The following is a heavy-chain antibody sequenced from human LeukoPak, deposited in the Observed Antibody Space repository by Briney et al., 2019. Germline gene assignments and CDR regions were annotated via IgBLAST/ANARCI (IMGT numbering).Heavy chain of an antibody. CDR3: AYYDSSGYYYGRLRY. D-gene: IGHD3-22*01. CDR1: GFIFSSYW. CDR2: INADSANR. V-gene: IGHV3-23*01. Sequence: PGGSLRLSCTASGFIFSSYWMTWVRQAPGKGLEWVSAINADSANRHYADSVKGRFTISRDNPKNTLYLEMNSLRVDDTAVYFCAYYDSSGYYYGRLRYWGQGTPVTVSS. J-gene: IGHJ4*02.